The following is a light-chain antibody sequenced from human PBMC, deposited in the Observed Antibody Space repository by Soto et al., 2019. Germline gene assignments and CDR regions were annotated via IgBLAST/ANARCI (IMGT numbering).Light chain of an antibody. Sequence: DIQMTQSPSSLYASVRDRVTITCRASQGISNYLAGYQQKPGKVPKLLIYAASTLQSGVPSRFSGSGSGTDFTLTISSLQPEDVATYYCQKYDSAPWTFGQGTKVEIK. V-gene: IGKV1-27*01. J-gene: IGKJ1*01. CDR2: AAS. CDR3: QKYDSAPWT. CDR1: QGISNY.